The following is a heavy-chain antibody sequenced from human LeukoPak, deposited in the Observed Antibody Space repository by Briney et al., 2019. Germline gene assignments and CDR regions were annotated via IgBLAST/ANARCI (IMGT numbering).Heavy chain of an antibody. CDR1: GYTFTSYA. J-gene: IGHJ4*02. CDR2: INTNTENP. D-gene: IGHD5-12*01. CDR3: AGVVRGSSGYRYYFDY. Sequence: ASVKVSCKASGYTFTSYAMNWVRQAPGQGLEWMGWINTNTENPTYAQGFTGRFVFSLDTSVSTAYLQISSLEAEDTAVYYCAGVVRGSSGYRYYFDYWGQGTLVTVSS. V-gene: IGHV7-4-1*02.